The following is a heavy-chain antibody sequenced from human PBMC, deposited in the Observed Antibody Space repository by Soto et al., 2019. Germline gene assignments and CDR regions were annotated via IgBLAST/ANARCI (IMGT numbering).Heavy chain of an antibody. V-gene: IGHV2-5*01. CDR1: GFSLSTSGVG. J-gene: IGHJ5*02. Sequence: QITLKESGPPLVKPTQTLTLTCTFSGFSLSTSGVGVGWIRQPPGKALEWLALIYWNDDKRYSPSLKSRLTITKDTSKNQVVLTMTNMDPVDTATYYCAHSPASGDCSSTSCVNWFDPWGQGTLVTVSS. CDR3: AHSPASGDCSSTSCVNWFDP. D-gene: IGHD2-2*01. CDR2: IYWNDDK.